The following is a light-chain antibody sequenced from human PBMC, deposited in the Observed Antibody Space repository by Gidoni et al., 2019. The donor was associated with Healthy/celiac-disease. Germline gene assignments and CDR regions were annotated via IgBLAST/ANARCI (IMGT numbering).Light chain of an antibody. V-gene: IGKV1-39*01. CDR1: QSISSY. J-gene: IGKJ3*01. CDR3: QQSYSTPRLT. Sequence: IQMTQSPSSLSASVGDRVTITCRASQSISSYLNWYQQKPGKAPKLLIYAASSLQSGVPSRLSGSGSGTDFTLTISSLQPEDFATYYCQQSYSTPRLTFXPXTKVDIK. CDR2: AAS.